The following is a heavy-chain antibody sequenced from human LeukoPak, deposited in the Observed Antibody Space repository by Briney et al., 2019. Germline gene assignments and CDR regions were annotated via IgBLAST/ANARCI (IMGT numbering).Heavy chain of an antibody. Sequence: SETLSLICTVSGGSISSSPDYWGWIRQPPGKGLEWIGNIFYSGNTYYNPSLRSRAIVSLDTSNNQFSLHLTSVTAADTAVYYCARDLSNYSNGFLWGQGILVTVSS. CDR2: IFYSGNT. V-gene: IGHV4-39*07. J-gene: IGHJ4*02. D-gene: IGHD4-11*01. CDR3: ARDLSNYSNGFL. CDR1: GGSISSSPDY.